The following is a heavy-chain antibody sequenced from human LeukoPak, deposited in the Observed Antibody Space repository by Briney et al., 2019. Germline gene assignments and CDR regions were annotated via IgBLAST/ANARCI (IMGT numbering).Heavy chain of an antibody. J-gene: IGHJ6*02. CDR3: ARHANYDFWSGSTESYGMDV. CDR1: GGSFSGYY. CDR2: INHSGST. D-gene: IGHD3-3*01. Sequence: SETLSLTCAVYGGSFSGYYWSWIRQPPGKGLEWIGEINHSGSTNYNPSLKSRVTISVDTSKNQFSLKLSSVTAADTAVYYCARHANYDFWSGSTESYGMDVWGQGTTVTVSS. V-gene: IGHV4-34*01.